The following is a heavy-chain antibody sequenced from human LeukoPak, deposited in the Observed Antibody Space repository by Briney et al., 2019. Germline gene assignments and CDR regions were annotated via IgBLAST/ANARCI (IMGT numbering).Heavy chain of an antibody. D-gene: IGHD5-24*01. Sequence: SVKLSCKASGGTFSSYAISWVRQAPGQGLEWMGRVIPIFGTANYAQKFQGRVTITTDESTSTAYMELSSLRSEDTAVYYCARDGSDGYNLSFDYWGQGTLVTVSS. V-gene: IGHV1-69*05. CDR1: GGTFSSYA. J-gene: IGHJ4*02. CDR3: ARDGSDGYNLSFDY. CDR2: VIPIFGTA.